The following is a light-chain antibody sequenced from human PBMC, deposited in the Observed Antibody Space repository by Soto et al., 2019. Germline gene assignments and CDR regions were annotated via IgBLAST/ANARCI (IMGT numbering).Light chain of an antibody. Sequence: DIQMTQSPSTLPASVGDRVTITCQASRGISSYLAWYQQKPGKAPKLLVYSASTLQSGVPSRFSGSGSGPDFTLTISSLQPEDSATYFCQQLNSYPQTFGQGTRLEIK. J-gene: IGKJ5*01. CDR1: RGISSY. V-gene: IGKV1-9*01. CDR3: QQLNSYPQT. CDR2: SAS.